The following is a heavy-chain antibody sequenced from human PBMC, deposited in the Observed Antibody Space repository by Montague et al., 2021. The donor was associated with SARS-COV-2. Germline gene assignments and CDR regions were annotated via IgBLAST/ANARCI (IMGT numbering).Heavy chain of an antibody. V-gene: IGHV4-31*03. J-gene: IGHJ4*02. Sequence: TLSLTCTVSGTSIRSGGYDWTWIRQHPGKGLEWIGYIFHTGRAYYNPSLETRVNISVDTSNNLFSLRLSSVTAADTAMYFCARVRLFYYLDYWGQGTLVTVSS. CDR3: ARVRLFYYLDY. CDR1: GTSIRSGGYD. CDR2: IFHTGRA. D-gene: IGHD2/OR15-2a*01.